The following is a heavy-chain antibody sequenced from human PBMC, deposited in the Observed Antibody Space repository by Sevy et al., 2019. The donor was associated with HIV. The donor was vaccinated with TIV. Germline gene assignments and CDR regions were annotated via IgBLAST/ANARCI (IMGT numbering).Heavy chain of an antibody. V-gene: IGHV3-48*03. CDR1: GFTFSSYE. CDR3: ARDTQYSSSLGFDY. J-gene: IGHJ4*02. Sequence: GGSLRLSCAASGFTFSSYEMNWVRQAPGKGLEWVSYISSSGSTIYYADSVKGRFTISRDNAKNSLYLQMNSLRAEDTAVYYCARDTQYSSSLGFDYWGPGTLVTVSS. D-gene: IGHD6-6*01. CDR2: ISSSGSTI.